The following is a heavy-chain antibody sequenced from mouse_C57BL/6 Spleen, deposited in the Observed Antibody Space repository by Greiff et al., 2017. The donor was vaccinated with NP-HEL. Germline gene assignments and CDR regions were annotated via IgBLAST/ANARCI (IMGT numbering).Heavy chain of an antibody. CDR2: IYPGDGDT. CDR1: GYAFSSSW. V-gene: IGHV1-82*01. CDR3: ARFTTVVSYYFDY. D-gene: IGHD1-1*01. Sequence: VQLQQSGPELVKPGASVKISCKASGYAFSSSWMNWVKQRPGKGLEWIGRIYPGDGDTNYNGKFKGKATLTADKSSRTAYMQLSSLTSEDSAVYFCARFTTVVSYYFDYWGQGTTLTVSS. J-gene: IGHJ2*01.